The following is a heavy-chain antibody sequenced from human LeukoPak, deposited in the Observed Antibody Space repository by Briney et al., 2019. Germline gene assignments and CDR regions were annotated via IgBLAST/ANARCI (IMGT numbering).Heavy chain of an antibody. D-gene: IGHD1-7*01. V-gene: IGHV1-46*01. J-gene: IGHJ6*02. Sequence: ASVKLSCKASGYTFTSYYMHWVRQAPGQGLEWMGIINPSGGSTSYAQKIQGRVTMTRDTSTSTVYMELSSLRSEDTAVYYCARVRLELRRKISNYGMDVWGQGTTVTVSS. CDR1: GYTFTSYY. CDR3: ARVRLELRRKISNYGMDV. CDR2: INPSGGST.